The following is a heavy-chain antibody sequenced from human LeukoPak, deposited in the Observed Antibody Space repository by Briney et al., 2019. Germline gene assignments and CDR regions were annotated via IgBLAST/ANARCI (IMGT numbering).Heavy chain of an antibody. V-gene: IGHV3-7*05. CDR3: ARDQRYCSSSSCPWEPFDY. D-gene: IGHD2-2*01. CDR2: IKQDGSEK. J-gene: IGHJ4*02. Sequence: GGSLRLSCAASGFTFSSYWMSWVRQAPGQGLEWVANIKQDGSEKYYVDSVKGRFTISRDNAKNSLYLQMNSLRAEDTAVYYCARDQRYCSSSSCPWEPFDYWGQGTLVTVSS. CDR1: GFTFSSYW.